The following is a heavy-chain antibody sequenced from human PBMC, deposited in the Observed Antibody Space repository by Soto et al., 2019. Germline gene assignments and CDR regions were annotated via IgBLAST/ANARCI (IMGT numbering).Heavy chain of an antibody. D-gene: IGHD1-7*01. Sequence: QVQLVESGGGVVQPGRSLRLSCAASGFTFSSYGMHWVRQAPGNGLEWVAVISYDGSNKYYADSVKGRFTISRDNSKNTLYLQMNSLRAEDTAVYYCAKNRRNFYYYYYGMDVWGRGTTVTVTS. J-gene: IGHJ6*02. CDR1: GFTFSSYG. CDR2: ISYDGSNK. V-gene: IGHV3-30*18. CDR3: AKNRRNFYYYYYGMDV.